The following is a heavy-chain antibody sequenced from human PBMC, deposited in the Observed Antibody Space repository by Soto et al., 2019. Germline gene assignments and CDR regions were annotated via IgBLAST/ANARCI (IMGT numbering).Heavy chain of an antibody. V-gene: IGHV1-18*01. Sequence: ASVKVSCKALGYTSSSYGINWVRQAPGQGLEWMGWISVFNGDTRYAQKFQGRVAITKDPGTSTAHMELRSLRSDDAAVYFCATKDDHKDDQPYYYGMDVWGQGTTVTVSS. CDR1: GYTSSSYG. CDR3: ATKDDHKDDQPYYYGMDV. CDR2: ISVFNGDT. J-gene: IGHJ6*02. D-gene: IGHD3-16*01.